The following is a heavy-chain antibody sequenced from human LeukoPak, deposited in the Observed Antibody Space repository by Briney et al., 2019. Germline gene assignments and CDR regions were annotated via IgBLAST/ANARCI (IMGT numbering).Heavy chain of an antibody. Sequence: SVKVSCKASGDSLTTYAINWVRQAPAQGLEWMGRVIPLLNITHYAQKFQDRVTITAETYSNTSYLVLRSLTTDDTAVYYCAREVAVANILSAVYWGQGTLVTVSS. D-gene: IGHD6-19*01. CDR3: AREVAVANILSAVY. CDR1: GDSLTTYA. CDR2: VIPLLNIT. J-gene: IGHJ4*02. V-gene: IGHV1-69*04.